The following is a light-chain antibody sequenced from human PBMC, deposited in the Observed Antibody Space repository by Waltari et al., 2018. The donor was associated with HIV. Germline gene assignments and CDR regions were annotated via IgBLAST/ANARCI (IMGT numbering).Light chain of an antibody. J-gene: IGKJ4*01. CDR1: QNIGNY. CDR3: QQSYSTPFT. V-gene: IGKV1-39*01. CDR2: AES. Sequence: DIQMTQSPSSLAASVGDSVNITCRASQNIGNYLNWYQQKPGKAPQLLIYAESNLQRGVASRFSGSGSGTDFTLSISPLHPEDFATYYCQQSYSTPFTFGVGTRVDI.